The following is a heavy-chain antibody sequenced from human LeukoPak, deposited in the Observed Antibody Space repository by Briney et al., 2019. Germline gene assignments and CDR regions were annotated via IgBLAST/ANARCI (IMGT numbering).Heavy chain of an antibody. D-gene: IGHD6-13*01. V-gene: IGHV4-59*08. CDR2: IYYSGST. CDR3: AGMKVAAAGISP. CDR1: NGSVRSYY. Sequence: SETLSLTCTVSNGSVRSYYWSWVRQSPGKGLEWIGYIYYSGSTNYNPSLKSRVTISIHTSRNQFSLMLSSVTAADTAMYYCAGMKVAAAGISPWGQGTLVTVSS. J-gene: IGHJ5*02.